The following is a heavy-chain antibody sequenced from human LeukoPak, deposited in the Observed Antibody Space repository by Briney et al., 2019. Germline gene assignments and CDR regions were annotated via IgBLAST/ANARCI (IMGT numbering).Heavy chain of an antibody. V-gene: IGHV1-2*02. Sequence: ASVKVSCKASGYTFTGYYMHWVRQAPGQGLEWMGWINPNSGGTNYAQKFQGRVTMTRDTSISTAYMELSRLRSDDTAVYYCARDQLPAARRDYNWFDSWGQGTLVTVSS. CDR3: ARDQLPAARRDYNWFDS. CDR1: GYTFTGYY. J-gene: IGHJ5*01. D-gene: IGHD2-2*01. CDR2: INPNSGGT.